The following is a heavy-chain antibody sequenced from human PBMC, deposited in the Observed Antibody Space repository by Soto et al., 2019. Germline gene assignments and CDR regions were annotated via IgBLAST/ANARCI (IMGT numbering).Heavy chain of an antibody. CDR2: VSKSDYT. J-gene: IGHJ4*02. Sequence: GGSLRLSCAASGFIFSNYAMTWVRQVPGKGLEWVSSVSKSDYTYYSDSVKGRFTISRDNAKNSVSLQMTTLRAEDTAVYYCAREDSIIIPALSDFWGQGTLVTVSS. V-gene: IGHV3-21*01. D-gene: IGHD3-22*01. CDR1: GFIFSNYA. CDR3: AREDSIIIPALSDF.